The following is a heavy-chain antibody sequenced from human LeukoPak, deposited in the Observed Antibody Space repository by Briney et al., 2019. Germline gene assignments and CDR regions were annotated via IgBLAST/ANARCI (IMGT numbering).Heavy chain of an antibody. CDR1: GGSISSYY. D-gene: IGHD3-10*01. CDR3: ARQYYGSGSYHNYFDY. CDR2: IYYSETT. V-gene: IGHV4-59*08. J-gene: IGHJ4*02. Sequence: SETLSLTCTVSGGSISSYYWSWTRQPPGKGLEWVGYIYYSETTNYNPSLKSRVTISADTSKNQFSLKLRSVTASDTAVYYCARQYYGSGSYHNYFDYWGQGTQVTVSS.